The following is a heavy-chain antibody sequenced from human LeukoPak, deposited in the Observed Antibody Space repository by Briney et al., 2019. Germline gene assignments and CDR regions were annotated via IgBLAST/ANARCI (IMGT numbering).Heavy chain of an antibody. CDR1: GYSISSGYY. Sequence: SETLSLTCAVSGYSISSGYYWGWIRQPPGKGLEWIGSIYHSGSTYYNPSLKSRVTISVDTSKNQFSLKLSSVTAADTPVYYCARHYGSENYYYYYYMDVWGKGTTVTVSS. D-gene: IGHD3-10*01. CDR2: IYHSGST. CDR3: ARHYGSENYYYYYYMDV. J-gene: IGHJ6*03. V-gene: IGHV4-38-2*01.